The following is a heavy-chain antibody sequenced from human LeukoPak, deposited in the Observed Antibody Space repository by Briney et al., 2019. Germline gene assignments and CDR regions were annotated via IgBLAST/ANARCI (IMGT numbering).Heavy chain of an antibody. Sequence: GGSLRLSCAASGFTVSSNYMSWVRQAPGKGLEWVSVIYSGGSTYYADSVKGRFTISRDNSKNTLYLQMNSLRAKDTAVYYCARDLRDGSGSFYYGVDVWGQGTTVTVSS. J-gene: IGHJ6*02. V-gene: IGHV3-66*01. CDR3: ARDLRDGSGSFYYGVDV. D-gene: IGHD3-10*01. CDR1: GFTVSSNY. CDR2: IYSGGST.